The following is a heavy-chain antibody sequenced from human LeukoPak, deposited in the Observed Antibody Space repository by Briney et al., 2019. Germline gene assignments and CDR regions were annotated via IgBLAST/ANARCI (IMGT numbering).Heavy chain of an antibody. D-gene: IGHD3-16*01. V-gene: IGHV4-59*01. CDR3: PRAHRKMIPNNAFDI. CDR2: IYCSGSN. CDR1: GCSITSYD. Sequence: PSETLSLTCTVSGCSITSYDWSWIRQPPGKGLEWIGDIYCSGSNSYYTSLKRRATISVDTSRNQFSLQLSSMLAAATADFFSPRAHRKMIPNNAFDIWGEGPMVSVP. J-gene: IGHJ3*02.